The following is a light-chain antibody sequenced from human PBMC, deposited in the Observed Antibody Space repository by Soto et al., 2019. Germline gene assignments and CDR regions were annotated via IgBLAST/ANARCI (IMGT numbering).Light chain of an antibody. CDR2: ATS. CDR3: QQPPYT. V-gene: IGKV1-39*01. J-gene: IGKJ3*01. Sequence: IQMTQSPSSLSASVGYRVTITCRASQTPRTFLNWYQQKPGKAPKLLIYATSTLQSGVPSRFSGRDSGADFTLTINNLQPEDFATYYCQQPPYTFGPGSMVDIK. CDR1: QTPRTF.